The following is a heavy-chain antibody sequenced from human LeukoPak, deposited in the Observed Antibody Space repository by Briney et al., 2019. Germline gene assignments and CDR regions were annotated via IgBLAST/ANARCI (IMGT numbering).Heavy chain of an antibody. J-gene: IGHJ4*02. D-gene: IGHD3-10*01. CDR3: ARGSRILWFGELLSYYFDY. V-gene: IGHV1-2*02. CDR1: GYTFTGYY. Sequence: GASVKVSCKASGYTFTGYYMHWVRQAPGQGLEWMGWINPNSGGTNYAQKFQGRVTMTRDTSISTAYMELSRLRSDDTAVYYCARGSRILWFGELLSYYFDYWGQGTLVTVSS. CDR2: INPNSGGT.